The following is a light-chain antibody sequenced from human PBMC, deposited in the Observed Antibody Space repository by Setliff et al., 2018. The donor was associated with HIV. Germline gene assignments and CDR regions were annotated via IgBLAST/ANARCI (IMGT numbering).Light chain of an antibody. Sequence: QSVLTQPPSASGTPGQGVNISCSGSNSNIGSNYVLWYQQFPGAAPRLLIYRTSLRASGVPDRFSGSKSGTSASLAISGVRSEDEADYYCAAWDGSQSGPVFGGGTK. CDR2: RTS. CDR3: AAWDGSQSGPV. J-gene: IGLJ3*02. V-gene: IGLV1-47*01. CDR1: NSNIGSNY.